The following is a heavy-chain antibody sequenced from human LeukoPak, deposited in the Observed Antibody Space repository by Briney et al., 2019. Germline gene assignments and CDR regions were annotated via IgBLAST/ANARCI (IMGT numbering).Heavy chain of an antibody. Sequence: GASVKVSCKASGFAFNIYDINWVRQATGQGLEWMGWMNPDSGNTGFAQKFQGRVTMTRNTSITTAYMELSSLRSEDTAVYYCAVHPPGDYLDRWGKGTLVTVSS. J-gene: IGHJ4*02. CDR2: MNPDSGNT. CDR1: GFAFNIYD. V-gene: IGHV1-8*01. CDR3: AVHPPGDYLDR.